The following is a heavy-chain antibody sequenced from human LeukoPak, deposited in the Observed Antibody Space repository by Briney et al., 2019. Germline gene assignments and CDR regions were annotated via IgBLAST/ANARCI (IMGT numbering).Heavy chain of an antibody. V-gene: IGHV1-8*03. CDR3: ARVLDYDFWSGYYN. CDR2: MNPNSGDT. D-gene: IGHD3-3*01. CDR1: GYTFTSYD. Sequence: SVKVSCKASGYTFTSYDINWVRQATGQGLEWMGWMNPNSGDTAYAQKFQGRVTITRNTSISTAYMELSSLRSEDTAVYYCARVLDYDFWSGYYNWGQGTLVTVSS. J-gene: IGHJ4*02.